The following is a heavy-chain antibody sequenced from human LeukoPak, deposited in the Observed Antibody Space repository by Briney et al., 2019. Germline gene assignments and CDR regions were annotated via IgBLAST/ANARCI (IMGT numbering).Heavy chain of an antibody. J-gene: IGHJ6*02. CDR3: ASRTTGTTGYYYYYGMDV. V-gene: IGHV1-69*04. CDR1: GGTFSSYA. CDR2: IIPILGIA. D-gene: IGHD1-1*01. Sequence: SAKVFCKASGGTFSSYAISWVRQAPGQGLEWMGRIIPILGIANYAQRFQGRVTITADKSTSTAYMELSSLRSEDTAVYYCASRTTGTTGYYYYYGMDVWGQGTTVTVSS.